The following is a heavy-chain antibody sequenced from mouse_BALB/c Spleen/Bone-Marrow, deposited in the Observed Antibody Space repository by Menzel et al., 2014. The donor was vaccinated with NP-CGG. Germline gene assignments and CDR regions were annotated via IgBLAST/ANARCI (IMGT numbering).Heavy chain of an antibody. CDR3: ASRGDYSYAMDY. CDR2: INPGDGDT. D-gene: IGHD1-1*01. Sequence: VKLQESGAELVRPGSSVKISCKSSGYSFSNYWMNWMKQRPGQGLEGIGQINPGDGDTNYNGKFKGKATQTADKSSSTAYMQLSSLTSEDSAVYFCASRGDYSYAMDYWGQGTSVTVSS. J-gene: IGHJ4*01. V-gene: IGHV1-80*01. CDR1: GYSFSNYW.